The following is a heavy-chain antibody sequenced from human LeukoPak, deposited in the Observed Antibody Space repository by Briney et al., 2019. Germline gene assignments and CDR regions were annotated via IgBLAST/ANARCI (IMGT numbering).Heavy chain of an antibody. Sequence: PGGSLRLSCAASGFTFSSYAMSWVRQAPGKGLEWVSGISGGGSSTYYADSVKGRFTITRDNSKNTLYLQMVSLRAEDTAVYYCASRSGHGPYYFDYWGQGTLVTVSS. D-gene: IGHD5-12*01. CDR2: ISGGGSST. CDR1: GFTFSSYA. V-gene: IGHV3-23*01. CDR3: ASRSGHGPYYFDY. J-gene: IGHJ4*02.